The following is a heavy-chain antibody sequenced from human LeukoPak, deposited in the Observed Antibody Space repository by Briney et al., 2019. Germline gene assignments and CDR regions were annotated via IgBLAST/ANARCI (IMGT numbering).Heavy chain of an antibody. D-gene: IGHD6-13*01. CDR3: AKDGSSWYFLAEYFQH. CDR1: GFTFSSYA. J-gene: IGHJ1*01. V-gene: IGHV3-23*01. CDR2: ISGSGGST. Sequence: GGSLRLSCAASGFTFSSYAMSWVRQAPGKGLEWVSAISGSGGSTYYADSVKGRFTISRDNSKNTLYLQMNSLRAEDTAVYYCAKDGSSWYFLAEYFQHWGQGTLVIVSS.